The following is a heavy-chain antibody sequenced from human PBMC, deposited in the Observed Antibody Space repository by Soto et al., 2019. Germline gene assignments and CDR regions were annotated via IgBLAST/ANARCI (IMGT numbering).Heavy chain of an antibody. CDR3: TRDWSAVIGTPFDL. D-gene: IGHD6-19*01. CDR1: GFTFSAFD. V-gene: IGHV3-30-3*01. Sequence: QLQLVESGGGVVQPEKSLRLSCEASGFTFSAFDMHWVRQSPGKGLEWVATSSYDGDTKYYANSVKGRFTISRDNSRNTLDLHMNSLRAEDTPMYYCTRDWSAVIGTPFDLWGQGTMVVVSS. CDR2: SSYDGDTK. J-gene: IGHJ3*01.